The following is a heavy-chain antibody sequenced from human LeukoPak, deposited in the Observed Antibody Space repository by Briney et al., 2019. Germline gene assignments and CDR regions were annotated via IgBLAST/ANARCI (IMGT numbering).Heavy chain of an antibody. V-gene: IGHV4-34*01. CDR3: ARPNRNNWFDP. J-gene: IGHJ5*02. Sequence: PSETLSLTCAVYGGSFSGYYWSWIRQPPGKGLEWIGEINHSGSTNYNPSLKSRLTISVDTSKNQFSLKLSSVTAADTAVYYCARPNRNNWFDPWGQGTLVTVSS. CDR2: INHSGST. CDR1: GGSFSGYY.